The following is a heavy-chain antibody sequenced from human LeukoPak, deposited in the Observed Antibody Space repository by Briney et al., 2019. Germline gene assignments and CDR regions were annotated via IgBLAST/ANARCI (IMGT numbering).Heavy chain of an antibody. J-gene: IGHJ4*02. D-gene: IGHD5-12*01. V-gene: IGHV3-23*01. CDR2: ISGSGGST. CDR1: GFTFSSYA. CDR3: ASVATRPGYYFDY. Sequence: GGSLRLSCAASGFTFSSYAMSWVRQAPGKGLEWVSAISGSGGSTYYADSVKGRFTISSDNSKNTLYLQMNSLRAEDTAVYYCASVATRPGYYFDYWGQGTLVTVSS.